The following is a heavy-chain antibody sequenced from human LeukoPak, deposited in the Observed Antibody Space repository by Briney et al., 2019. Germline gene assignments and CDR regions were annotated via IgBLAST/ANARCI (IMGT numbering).Heavy chain of an antibody. CDR3: ARSSYYYMDV. Sequence: PSETLFLTCTVSGGSISSGGYYWSWIRQPPGKGLEWIGYIYHSGSTYYNPSLKSRVTISVDRSKNQFSLKLSSVTAADTAVYYCARSSYYYMDVWGKGTTVTVSS. CDR2: IYHSGST. V-gene: IGHV4-30-2*01. CDR1: GGSISSGGYY. J-gene: IGHJ6*03.